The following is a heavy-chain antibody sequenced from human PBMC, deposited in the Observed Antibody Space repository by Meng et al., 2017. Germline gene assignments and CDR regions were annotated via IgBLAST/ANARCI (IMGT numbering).Heavy chain of an antibody. CDR3: ARAPYSSSWVGYYFDY. D-gene: IGHD6-13*01. CDR2: IYYSGST. V-gene: IGHV4-59*01. Sequence: GSLRLSCTVSGGSISSYYWSWIRQSPGKGLEWIGYIYYSGSTNYNPSLKSRVTISVDTSKNQFSLKLSSVTAADTAVYYCARAPYSSSWVGYYFDYWGQGTLVTVSS. CDR1: GGSISSYY. J-gene: IGHJ4*02.